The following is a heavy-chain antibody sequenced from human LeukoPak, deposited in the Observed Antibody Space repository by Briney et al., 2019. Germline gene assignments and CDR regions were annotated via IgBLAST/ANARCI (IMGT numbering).Heavy chain of an antibody. Sequence: SETLSLTCAVSGGSISSGGYSWSWIRQPPGKGLEWIGYIYHSGSTYYNPSLKSRVTISVDTSKNQFSLKLSSVTAADTAVYYCARIPYQLLTFDYWGQGTLVTVSS. CDR2: IYHSGST. J-gene: IGHJ4*02. CDR3: ARIPYQLLTFDY. V-gene: IGHV4-30-2*01. D-gene: IGHD2-2*01. CDR1: GGSISSGGYS.